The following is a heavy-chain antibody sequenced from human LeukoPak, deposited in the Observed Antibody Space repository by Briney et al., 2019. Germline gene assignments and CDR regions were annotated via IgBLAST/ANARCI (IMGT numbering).Heavy chain of an antibody. D-gene: IGHD4-17*01. J-gene: IGHJ4*02. Sequence: PGGSLRLSCAASGFTFSSYAMHWVRQAPGKGLEWVAVISYDGSKKYYADSVKGRFTISRDNSKNTLYLQMNSLRAEDTAVYYCARGGYGDTIDYWGQGTLVTVSS. CDR1: GFTFSSYA. CDR3: ARGGYGDTIDY. V-gene: IGHV3-30*04. CDR2: ISYDGSKK.